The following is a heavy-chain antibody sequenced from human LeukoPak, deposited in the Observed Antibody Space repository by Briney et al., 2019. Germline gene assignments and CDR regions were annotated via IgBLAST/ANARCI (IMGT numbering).Heavy chain of an antibody. J-gene: IGHJ6*03. CDR1: GYTFTSYD. D-gene: IGHD3-3*01. V-gene: IGHV1-8*01. Sequence: ASVKVSCKASGYTFTSYDINWVRQATGQGLEWMGWMKPNSGNTGYAQKFQGRVTMTRNTSISTAYMELSSLRSEDTAVYYCARGGRRITIFGVVTHYDILTGSPYYYYMDLWGKGTTVTVSS. CDR2: MKPNSGNT. CDR3: ARGGRRITIFGVVTHYDILTGSPYYYYMDL.